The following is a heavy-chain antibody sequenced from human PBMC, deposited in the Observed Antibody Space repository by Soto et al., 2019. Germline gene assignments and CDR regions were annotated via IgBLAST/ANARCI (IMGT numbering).Heavy chain of an antibody. D-gene: IGHD1-1*01. V-gene: IGHV2-5*02. Sequence: QITLKESGPALMKATQTLTLTCTFSGFSLTTRPVGLGCLRQAPRKALEWLAFAYWDDDNRYNPSLKNRLSITKDTSKSQVVLTMTNMDPVDTATYCCAHRRDYNGNWDGGYFDSWGPGTLVTVSS. CDR3: AHRRDYNGNWDGGYFDS. J-gene: IGHJ4*02. CDR2: AYWDDDN. CDR1: GFSLTTRPVG.